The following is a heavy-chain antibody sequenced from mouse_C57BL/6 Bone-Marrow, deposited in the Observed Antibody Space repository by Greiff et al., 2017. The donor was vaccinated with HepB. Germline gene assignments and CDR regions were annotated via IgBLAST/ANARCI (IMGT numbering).Heavy chain of an antibody. CDR1: GYAFTNYL. J-gene: IGHJ1*03. Sequence: VKLMESGAELVRPGTSVKVSCKASGYAFTNYLIEWVKQRPGQGLEWIGVINPGSGGTNYNEKFKGKATLTADKSSSTAYMQLSSLTSEDSAVYFCARALITTVVARYFDVWGTGTTVTVSS. V-gene: IGHV1-54*01. D-gene: IGHD1-1*01. CDR2: INPGSGGT. CDR3: ARALITTVVARYFDV.